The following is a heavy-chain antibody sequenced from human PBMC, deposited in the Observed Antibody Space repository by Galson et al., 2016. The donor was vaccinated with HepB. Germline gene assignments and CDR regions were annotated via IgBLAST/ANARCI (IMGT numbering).Heavy chain of an antibody. V-gene: IGHV3-33*01. J-gene: IGHJ4*02. CDR1: GFTFSNCA. CDR2: IWYDGSNK. D-gene: IGHD5-18*01. CDR3: ARDQRIHLWSPSSPDY. Sequence: SLRLSCAASGFTFSNCAMHWVRQAPGKGLEWVAGIWYDGSNKYYADSVKGRFTISRDNSKNTLYLQMNSLRVEDTAVYHCARDQRIHLWSPSSPDYWGREPWSPSPQ.